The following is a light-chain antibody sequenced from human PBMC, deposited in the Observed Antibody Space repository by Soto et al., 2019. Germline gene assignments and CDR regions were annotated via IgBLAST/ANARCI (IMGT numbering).Light chain of an antibody. V-gene: IGKV3-11*01. Sequence: EIVLTQSPATLSLSPGERATLSCRASQSVSSYLAWYQQKPGQAPRLLIYDASNRATGIPARFSGSGSGTDFTLTISSLEPEEVAVYYCQQRSNWLFTFGGGTKVEIK. J-gene: IGKJ4*01. CDR3: QQRSNWLFT. CDR1: QSVSSY. CDR2: DAS.